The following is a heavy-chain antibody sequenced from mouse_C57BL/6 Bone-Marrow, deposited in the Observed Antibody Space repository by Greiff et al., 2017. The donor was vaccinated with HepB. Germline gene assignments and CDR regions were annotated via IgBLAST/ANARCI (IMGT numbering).Heavy chain of an antibody. Sequence: VQVVESGPELVKPGASVKISCKASGYAFSSSWMNWVKQRPGKGLEWIGRIYPGDGDTNYNGKFKGKATLTADKSSSTAYMQLSSLTSEDSAVYFCARAITTVVPFDYWGQGTTLTVSS. D-gene: IGHD1-1*01. J-gene: IGHJ2*01. V-gene: IGHV1-82*01. CDR1: GYAFSSSW. CDR2: IYPGDGDT. CDR3: ARAITTVVPFDY.